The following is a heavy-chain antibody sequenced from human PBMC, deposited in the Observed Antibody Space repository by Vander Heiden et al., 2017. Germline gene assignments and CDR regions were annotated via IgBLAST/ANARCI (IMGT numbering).Heavy chain of an antibody. V-gene: IGHV1-69*01. Sequence: QVQLVQSGAEVKKPGSSVKVSCKASGGTFSSYAISWVRQAPGQGLELMGGIIPIFCTANYAQKFQGKVTITADESTSTAYMGLGSLRSEDTAVYYWAGIAKALSYQRHMPFYYWGQGTLVTLSS. CDR3: AGIAKALSYQRHMPFYY. J-gene: IGHJ4*02. CDR1: GGTFSSYA. D-gene: IGHD2-2*01. CDR2: IIPIFCTA.